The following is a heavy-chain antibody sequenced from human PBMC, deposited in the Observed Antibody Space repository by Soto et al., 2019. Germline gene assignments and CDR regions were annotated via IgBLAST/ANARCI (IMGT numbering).Heavy chain of an antibody. CDR2: IYHSGST. CDR1: GGSISSGGYS. V-gene: IGHV4-30-2*01. CDR3: ARGSRGFDY. J-gene: IGHJ4*02. D-gene: IGHD2-2*01. Sequence: SETLSLTCAVSGGSISSGGYSWSWIRQPPGKGLEWIGYIYHSGSTYYNPSLKSRVTISVDRSKNQFSLKLSSVTAADTAVYYCARGSRGFDYWGQGTLVTVSS.